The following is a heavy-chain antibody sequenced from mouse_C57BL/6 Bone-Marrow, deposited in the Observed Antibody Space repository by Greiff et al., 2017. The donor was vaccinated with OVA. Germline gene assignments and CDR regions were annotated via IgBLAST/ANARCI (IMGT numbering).Heavy chain of an antibody. Sequence: QVQLKQSGAELARPGASVKLSCKASGYTFTSYGIRWVKQRTGQGLELIGEIYPRSGNTYYNEKFKGKATLTADKSSSTAYMELRSLTSEDSAVYFCSRSRLRRGGYFDYWGQGTTLTVSS. J-gene: IGHJ2*01. D-gene: IGHD2-4*01. CDR3: SRSRLRRGGYFDY. V-gene: IGHV1-81*01. CDR2: IYPRSGNT. CDR1: GYTFTSYG.